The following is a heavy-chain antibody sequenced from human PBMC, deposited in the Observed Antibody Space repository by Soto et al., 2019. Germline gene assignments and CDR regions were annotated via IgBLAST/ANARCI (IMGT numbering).Heavy chain of an antibody. Sequence: EVQLVESGGGLVQPGGSLRLSCAASGFSVSSDFMIWVRQAPGKGLDWVSSIYPDGRTFHAEPVKGRFTISRDSSKNTLYPPKHSLRVADTAVNYCASRSGWGQGARVTVSS. V-gene: IGHV3-66*01. CDR1: GFSVSSDF. CDR2: IYPDGRT. D-gene: IGHD6-19*01. J-gene: IGHJ4*02. CDR3: ASRSG.